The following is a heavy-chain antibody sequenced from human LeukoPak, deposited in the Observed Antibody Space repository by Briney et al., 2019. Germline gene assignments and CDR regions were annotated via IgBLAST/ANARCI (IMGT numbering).Heavy chain of an antibody. Sequence: PSETLSLTCTVSGGSISSYYWSWIRQPPGKGLEWIGYIYYSGSTNYNPSLKSRVTISVDTSKNQFSLKLSSVTAADTAVYYCARSGSTGTTSYMDVWGKGTTVTVSS. CDR3: ARSGSTGTTSYMDV. V-gene: IGHV4-59*01. CDR1: GGSISSYY. CDR2: IYYSGST. J-gene: IGHJ6*03. D-gene: IGHD1-1*01.